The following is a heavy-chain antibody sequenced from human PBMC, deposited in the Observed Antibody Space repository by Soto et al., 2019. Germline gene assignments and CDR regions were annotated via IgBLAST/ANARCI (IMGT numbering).Heavy chain of an antibody. V-gene: IGHV1-3*05. CDR3: ASSIVVVTALDY. CDR1: GYTFTSYA. CDR2: INAGNGNT. D-gene: IGHD2-21*02. Sequence: QVQLVQSGAEEKKPGASVKVSCKASGYTFTSYAMHWVRQAPGQRLEWMGWINAGNGNTKYSQKFQGRVTITRDTSASTAYMELSSLRSEGTAVCYCASSIVVVTALDYWGQGTLVTVS. J-gene: IGHJ4*02.